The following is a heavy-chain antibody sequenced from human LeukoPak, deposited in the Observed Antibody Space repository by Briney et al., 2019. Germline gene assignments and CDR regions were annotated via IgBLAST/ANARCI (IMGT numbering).Heavy chain of an antibody. CDR2: VSGSGGST. CDR1: GFTFSSYS. CDR3: AKGVEVVVATVGY. V-gene: IGHV3-23*01. Sequence: HSGGSLRLSCAASGFTFSSYSMNWVRQAPGKGLEWVSAVSGSGGSTYYADSVKGRFTISRDNSKNTLFLQMNSLRAEDAAVYYCAKGVEVVVATVGYWGQGTLVTVSS. D-gene: IGHD2-15*01. J-gene: IGHJ4*02.